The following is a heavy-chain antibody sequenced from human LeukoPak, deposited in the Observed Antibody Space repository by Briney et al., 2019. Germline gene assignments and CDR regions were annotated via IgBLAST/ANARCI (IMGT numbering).Heavy chain of an antibody. CDR3: ARLHFWSGYYTWFDP. CDR2: IYTSGST. J-gene: IGHJ5*02. CDR1: GGSISSGSYY. D-gene: IGHD3-3*02. Sequence: PSETLSLTCTVSGGSISSGSYYWSWIRQPAGKGLEWIGRIYTSGSTNYNPSLKSRVTISADTSKNQFSLKLSSVTAADTAVYYCARLHFWSGYYTWFDPWGQGTLVTVSS. V-gene: IGHV4-61*02.